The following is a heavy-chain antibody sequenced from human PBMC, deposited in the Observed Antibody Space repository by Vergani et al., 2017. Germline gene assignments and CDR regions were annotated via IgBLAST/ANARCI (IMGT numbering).Heavy chain of an antibody. CDR2: IRSKANSYAT. CDR3: TRRGEMATFNWFDP. Sequence: EVQLVESGGGLVQPGGSLKLSCAASGFTFSGSAMHWVRQASGKGLEWVGRIRSKANSYATAYAASVKGRFTISRDDPKNTAYLQMNRLKTEDTAVYYCTRRGEMATFNWFDPWGQGTLVTVSS. J-gene: IGHJ5*02. V-gene: IGHV3-73*02. CDR1: GFTFSGSA. D-gene: IGHD5-24*01.